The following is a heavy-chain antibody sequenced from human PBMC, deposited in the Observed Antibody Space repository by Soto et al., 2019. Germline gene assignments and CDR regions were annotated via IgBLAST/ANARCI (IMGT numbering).Heavy chain of an antibody. CDR2: INPSGGHT. CDR1: GNTFSNYY. CDR3: AGGGHVVVVTAAFDY. J-gene: IGHJ4*02. D-gene: IGHD2-21*02. Sequence: QVQLVQSGAEVKKPGASVKVSCKASGNTFSNYYIHWVRQAPGQGLEWMGTINPSGGHTTYAQKFLGRVTMTRDKTTSSRYMELTSLRSEDTAVYYLAGGGHVVVVTAAFDYWGQGTLVTVSS. V-gene: IGHV1-46*03.